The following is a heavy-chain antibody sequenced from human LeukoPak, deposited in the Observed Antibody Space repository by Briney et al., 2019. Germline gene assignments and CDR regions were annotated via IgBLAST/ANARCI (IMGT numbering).Heavy chain of an antibody. Sequence: ASVKVSCKASGYTFTSYGISWVRQAPGQGLEWMGWISAYNGNTNYAQKLQGRVTMTTDTSTSTAYMELSSLRSEDTAVYYCARVPKYDDLSPSGSYYYYYGMDVWGQGTTVTVSS. CDR2: ISAYNGNT. V-gene: IGHV1-18*01. J-gene: IGHJ6*02. D-gene: IGHD6-25*01. CDR1: GYTFTSYG. CDR3: ARVPKYDDLSPSGSYYYYYGMDV.